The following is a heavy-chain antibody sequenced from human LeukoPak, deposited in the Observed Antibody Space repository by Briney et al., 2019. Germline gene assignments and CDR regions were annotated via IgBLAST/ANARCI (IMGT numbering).Heavy chain of an antibody. CDR1: GGSISSYY. Sequence: KSSETLSLTCTVSGGSISSYYWSWIRQPPGKGLEWIGYIYYSGSTNYNPSLKSRVTISVDTSKNQFSLKLSSVTAADTAVYYCARQGSWFDYWGQGTLVTVSS. CDR3: ARQGSWFDY. CDR2: IYYSGST. D-gene: IGHD6-13*01. J-gene: IGHJ4*02. V-gene: IGHV4-59*08.